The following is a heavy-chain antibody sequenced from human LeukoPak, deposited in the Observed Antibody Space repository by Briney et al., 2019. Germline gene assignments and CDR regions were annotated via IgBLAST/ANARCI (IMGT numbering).Heavy chain of an antibody. CDR2: IYHSGST. J-gene: IGHJ4*02. V-gene: IGHV4-38-2*02. Sequence: SETLSLTCTVSGYSISSGYYWGWIRQPPGKGLEWIGSIYHSGSTYYNPSLKSRVTISVDTSKNQFSLKLSSVTAADTAVYYCARLRGYSYGLPDYWGQGTLVTVSS. CDR3: ARLRGYSYGLPDY. D-gene: IGHD5-18*01. CDR1: GYSISSGYY.